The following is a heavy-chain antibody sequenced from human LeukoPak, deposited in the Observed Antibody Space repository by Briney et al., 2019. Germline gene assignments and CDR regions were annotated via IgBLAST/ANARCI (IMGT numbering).Heavy chain of an antibody. D-gene: IGHD3-22*01. CDR3: ARVYDSSGYFPFDI. CDR2: INPNSGGT. CDR1: GYTFTGYY. J-gene: IGHJ3*02. Sequence: GASVKVSCKASGYTFTGYYMHWVRQAPGQGLEWMGRINPNSGGTNYAQKLQGRVTMTTDTSTSTAYMELRSLRSDDTAVYYCARVYDSSGYFPFDIWGQGTMVTVSS. V-gene: IGHV1-2*06.